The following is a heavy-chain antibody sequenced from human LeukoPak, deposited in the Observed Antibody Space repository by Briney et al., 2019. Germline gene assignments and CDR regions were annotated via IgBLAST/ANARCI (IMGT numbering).Heavy chain of an antibody. D-gene: IGHD2/OR15-2a*01. Sequence: PGGSLRLSCAASGFNLNSYWISWVRQAPGKGLEWLANINLDGSEKYYVDSVKGRFTISRDNAKNSLYLQMNSLRAEDTAVYYCTTFYSRLTDYWGQGTLVTVSS. CDR3: TTFYSRLTDY. V-gene: IGHV3-7*05. CDR2: INLDGSEK. CDR1: GFNLNSYW. J-gene: IGHJ4*02.